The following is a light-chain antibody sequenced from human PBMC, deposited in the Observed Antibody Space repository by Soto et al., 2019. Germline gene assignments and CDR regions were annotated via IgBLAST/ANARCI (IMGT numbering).Light chain of an antibody. CDR1: QGFSSW. Sequence: DIQMTQSPSSVSASIGDTVTITCRASQGFSSWLAWYQQKPGKAPKLLIYAASSLQSGVPSRFSGSGSGTDFTLTISSLQPEGFATYYCQQANSFPLTFGGGTKVEIK. J-gene: IGKJ4*01. V-gene: IGKV1D-12*01. CDR3: QQANSFPLT. CDR2: AAS.